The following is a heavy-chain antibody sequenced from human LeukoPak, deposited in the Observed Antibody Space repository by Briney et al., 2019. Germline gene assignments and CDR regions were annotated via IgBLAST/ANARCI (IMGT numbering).Heavy chain of an antibody. D-gene: IGHD6-19*01. V-gene: IGHV1-46*01. J-gene: IGHJ4*02. CDR3: AKLAVAETFDY. CDR1: GYTFTSYY. CDR2: INPSGGST. Sequence: ASVKVSCKASGYTFTSYYMHWVRQAPGQGLEWMGIINPSGGSTIYAEKFQGRVTITADTSTDTAYMELSSLRSEDTAVYYCAKLAVAETFDYWGQGTLVTVSS.